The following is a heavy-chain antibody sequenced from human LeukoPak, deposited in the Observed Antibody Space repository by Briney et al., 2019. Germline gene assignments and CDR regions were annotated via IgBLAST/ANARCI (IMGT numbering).Heavy chain of an antibody. V-gene: IGHV3-33*01. D-gene: IGHD5-24*01. Sequence: GRSLRLSCAASGFTFSSYGMHWVRQAPGKGLEWVAVIWYDGSNKYYADSVKGRFTISRDNSKNTLYLQMSSLRAEDTAVYYCARDTRETPFDYWGQGTLVTVSS. CDR2: IWYDGSNK. CDR1: GFTFSSYG. CDR3: ARDTRETPFDY. J-gene: IGHJ4*02.